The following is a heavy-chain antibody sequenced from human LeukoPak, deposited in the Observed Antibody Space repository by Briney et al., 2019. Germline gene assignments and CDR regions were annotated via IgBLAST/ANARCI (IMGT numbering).Heavy chain of an antibody. D-gene: IGHD6-25*01. Sequence: SLRLSCEASGFSFDDYAMHWVRQAPGKGLEWVSGISYSRDATGYADSVKGRFTVSRDNAKNSLYLQMNSLRSEDTASYYCAKGAAAGIRGYFDYWGQGILVTVSS. CDR1: GFSFDDYA. J-gene: IGHJ4*02. V-gene: IGHV3-9*01. CDR3: AKGAAAGIRGYFDY. CDR2: ISYSRDAT.